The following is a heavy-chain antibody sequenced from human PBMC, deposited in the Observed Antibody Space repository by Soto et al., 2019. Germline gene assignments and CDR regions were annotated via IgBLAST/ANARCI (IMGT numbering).Heavy chain of an antibody. Sequence: QLQLVQSGAEVKEPGSSVKVSCKASGGTFSSYTVIWVRQAPGQGLEWMGGITPTLNIAKYAEKFQGRVTITADESTSTFNMHLSSLRSEDTAVYFCARGYYSGSNPSSFDYWGQGTLVAVSS. V-gene: IGHV1-69*01. CDR3: ARGYYSGSNPSSFDY. CDR2: ITPTLNIA. D-gene: IGHD1-26*01. J-gene: IGHJ4*02. CDR1: GGTFSSYT.